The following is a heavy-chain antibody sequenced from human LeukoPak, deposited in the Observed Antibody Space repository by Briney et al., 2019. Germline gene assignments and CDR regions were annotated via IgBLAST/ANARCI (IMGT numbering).Heavy chain of an antibody. D-gene: IGHD2/OR15-2a*01. J-gene: IGHJ5*02. CDR3: ARGVGSSWFDP. Sequence: VASVKVSRKASGYTFTGKYMHWMRQAPGQGLEWMGWINPNTDGTTFAQKFQGRVTMTRDTSISTAYMELSSLRSDDTAIYYCARGVGSSWFDPWGQGTMVTVSS. V-gene: IGHV1-2*02. CDR1: GYTFTGKY. CDR2: INPNTDGT.